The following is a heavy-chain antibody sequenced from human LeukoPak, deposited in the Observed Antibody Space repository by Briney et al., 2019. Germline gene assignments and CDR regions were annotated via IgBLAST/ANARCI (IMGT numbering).Heavy chain of an antibody. D-gene: IGHD3-9*01. J-gene: IGHJ4*02. V-gene: IGHV1-18*04. CDR3: ARFGKRYFDWLSTIAFDY. CDR2: ISAYNGNT. Sequence: GASVKVSCKASGYTFTSYGISWVRQAPGQGLEWMGWISAYNGNTNYAQELQGRVTMTTDTSTSTAYMELRSLRSADTAVYYCARFGKRYFDWLSTIAFDYWGQGTLVTVSS. CDR1: GYTFTSYG.